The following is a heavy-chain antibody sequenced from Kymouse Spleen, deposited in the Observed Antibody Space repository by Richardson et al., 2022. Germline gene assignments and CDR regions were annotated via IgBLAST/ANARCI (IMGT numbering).Heavy chain of an antibody. CDR3: ARDRGSSGWYSFDY. D-gene: IGHD6-19*01. V-gene: IGHV3-7*01. Sequence: EVQLVESGGGLVQPGGSLRLSCAASGFTFSSYWMSWVRQAPGKGLEWVANIKQDGSEKYYVDSVKGRFTISRDNAKNSLYLQMNSLRAEDTAVYYCARDRGSSGWYSFDYWGQGTLVTVSS. CDR1: GFTFSSYW. J-gene: IGHJ4*02. CDR2: IKQDGSEK.